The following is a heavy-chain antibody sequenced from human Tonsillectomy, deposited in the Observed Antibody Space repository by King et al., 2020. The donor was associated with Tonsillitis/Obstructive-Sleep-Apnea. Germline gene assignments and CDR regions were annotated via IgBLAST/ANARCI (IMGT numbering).Heavy chain of an antibody. D-gene: IGHD6-6*01. Sequence: VQLVESGAEVKKPGESLKLSCKGFGYIFTSYWIGWVRQMPGKGLEWMGIIYPGDSDTRYSPSFQGQVTISADKSISTAYLQWSSLKASDTAVYYCARRSDEQLGGYYYYYMDVWGKGTTVTVSS. J-gene: IGHJ6*03. CDR3: ARRSDEQLGGYYYYYMDV. V-gene: IGHV5-51*01. CDR1: GYIFTSYW. CDR2: IYPGDSDT.